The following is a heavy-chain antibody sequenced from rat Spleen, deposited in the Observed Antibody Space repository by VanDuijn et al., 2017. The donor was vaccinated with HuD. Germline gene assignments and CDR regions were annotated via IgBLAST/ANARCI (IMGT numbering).Heavy chain of an antibody. CDR3: TRGYVMDA. CDR1: GFTFNKYD. CDR2: ISTGGDNT. V-gene: IGHV5S13*01. Sequence: EVQLVESGGGSVQPGRSLKLSCAASGFTFNKYDMAWVRQAPTKGLEWIASISTGGDNTYFRDSVKARFTLSRDNAKNTQSLQMDSRRSEDKAIYYCTRGYVMDAWGQGVSVTVSS. J-gene: IGHJ4*01.